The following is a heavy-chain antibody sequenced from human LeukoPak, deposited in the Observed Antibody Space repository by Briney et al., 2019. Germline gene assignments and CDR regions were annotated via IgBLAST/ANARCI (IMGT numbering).Heavy chain of an antibody. CDR3: AREGYYDSSGYSLRDY. CDR1: GYTFTSYD. CDR2: MNPNSGNT. J-gene: IGHJ4*02. Sequence: ASVKVSCKASGYTFTSYDINWVRQATGQGLEWMGWMNPNSGNTGYAQKFQGRVTMTRNTSISTAYMELSSLRSEDTAVYYCAREGYYDSSGYSLRDYWGQGTLVTVSS. D-gene: IGHD3-22*01. V-gene: IGHV1-8*01.